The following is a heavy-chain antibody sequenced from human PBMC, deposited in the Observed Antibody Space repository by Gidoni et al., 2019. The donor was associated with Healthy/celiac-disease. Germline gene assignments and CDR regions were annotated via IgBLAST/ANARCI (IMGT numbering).Heavy chain of an antibody. Sequence: QLQLQESGPGLVKPSETLSLTCTVSGGSISSSSYYWGWIRQPPGKGLEWIGSSSYSGSTYYNPSLKSRVTISVDTSKNQFSLKLSSVTAADTAVYYCARHSYDSSGFDYWGQGTLVTVSS. CDR1: GGSISSSSYY. V-gene: IGHV4-39*01. CDR3: ARHSYDSSGFDY. CDR2: SSYSGST. D-gene: IGHD3-22*01. J-gene: IGHJ4*02.